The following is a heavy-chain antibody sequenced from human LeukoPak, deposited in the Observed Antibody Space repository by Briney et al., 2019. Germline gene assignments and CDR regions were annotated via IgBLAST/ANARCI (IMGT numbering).Heavy chain of an antibody. CDR2: INPSVGST. Sequence: GASVKVSCKASGYTFTSYYMHWVRQAPGQGLEWMGIINPSVGSTSYAQKFQGRVTMTRDTSTSTIYMELSSLRSEDTAVYYCARGDVVVVAATFGGFEKNWFDPWGQGTLVTVSS. V-gene: IGHV1-46*01. CDR1: GYTFTSYY. J-gene: IGHJ5*02. D-gene: IGHD2-15*01. CDR3: ARGDVVVVAATFGGFEKNWFDP.